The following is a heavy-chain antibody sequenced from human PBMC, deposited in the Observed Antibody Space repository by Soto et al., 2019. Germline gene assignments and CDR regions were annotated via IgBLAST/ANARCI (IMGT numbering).Heavy chain of an antibody. D-gene: IGHD6-6*01. V-gene: IGHV4-39*01. J-gene: IGHJ5*01. CDR2: IDFNGNT. CDR1: GGSLNNRLHY. CDR3: ARHSRQTYGSSSWDS. Sequence: SETLSLTCNVSGGSLNNRLHYWVWIRHPAGKGLEWIGTIDFNGNTRYNPSLVSRVSVLAEASRNEFSLRLASVTAADTAIYYCARHSRQTYGSSSWDSWGQGVLVTVSS.